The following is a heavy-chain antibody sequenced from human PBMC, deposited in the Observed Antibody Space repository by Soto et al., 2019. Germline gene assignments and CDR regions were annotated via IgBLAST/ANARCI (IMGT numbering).Heavy chain of an antibody. V-gene: IGHV4-59*08. CDR1: RGSINSHY. CDR3: ASLNFDILPAYYAFDI. Sequence: TSETLSLTCTVTRGSINSHYWSWIRQSPGKGLEYIGYISYSGSTNYNPSLKSRLTISVDTSKNQFSLKLTSVTAADTSVYYCASLNFDILPAYYAFDIWGKGTMVS. CDR2: ISYSGST. J-gene: IGHJ3*02. D-gene: IGHD3-9*01.